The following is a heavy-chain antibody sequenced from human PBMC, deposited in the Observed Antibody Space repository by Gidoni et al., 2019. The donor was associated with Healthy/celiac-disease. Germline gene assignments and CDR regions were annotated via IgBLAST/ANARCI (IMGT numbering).Heavy chain of an antibody. CDR3: AIDIRYSSSWSHFDF. V-gene: IGHV4-39*07. Sequence: QLQPQESGPRLVKPSETLSLSCTVSGDSVSTPDYYWGWVRKPPGKWLEWIGTVYSRGTPYYNPSLKIRVTILVHTSLNQFSLRLSSVTAADTAISYCAIDIRYSSSWSHFDFWGQGTLATVSP. CDR1: GDSVSTPDYY. J-gene: IGHJ4*02. CDR2: VYSRGTP. D-gene: IGHD6-13*01.